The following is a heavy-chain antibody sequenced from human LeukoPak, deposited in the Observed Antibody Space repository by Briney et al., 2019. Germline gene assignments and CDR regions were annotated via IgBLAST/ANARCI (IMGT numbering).Heavy chain of an antibody. CDR3: ARSTDFDY. D-gene: IGHD4-17*01. CDR1: GFTFSSYG. V-gene: IGHV3-30*03. CDR2: ISYDGSNK. Sequence: GGSLRLSCAASGFTFSSYGMHWVRQAPGKGLEWVAVISYDGSNKYYADSVKGRFTISRDNSKNTLYLQVNSLRAEDTAVYYCARSTDFDYWGQGTLVTVSS. J-gene: IGHJ4*02.